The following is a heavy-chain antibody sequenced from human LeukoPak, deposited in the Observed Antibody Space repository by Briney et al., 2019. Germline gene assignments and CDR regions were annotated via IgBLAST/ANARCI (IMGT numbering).Heavy chain of an antibody. Sequence: SETLSLTCIVSGGSSSSYYWSWIRQPPGKGLEWIGEINHSGSTNYNPSLKSRVTISVDTSKNQFSLKLSSVTAADTAVYYCARGTLRYFDWSPGGWFDPWGQGTLVTVSS. V-gene: IGHV4-34*01. CDR2: INHSGST. J-gene: IGHJ5*02. D-gene: IGHD3-9*01. CDR3: ARGTLRYFDWSPGGWFDP. CDR1: GGSSSSYY.